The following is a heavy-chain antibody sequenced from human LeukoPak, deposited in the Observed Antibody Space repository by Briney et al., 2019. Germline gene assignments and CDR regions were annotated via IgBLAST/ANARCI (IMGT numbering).Heavy chain of an antibody. V-gene: IGHV3-30*18. Sequence: GGSLRLSCAASGFTFSSYGMHWVRQAPGKGLEWVAVISYDGSNKYYADSVKGRFTISRDNSKNTLYLQMNSLRAEDTAVYYCAKDLLSAAGTIDYWGQGTLVTVSS. CDR1: GFTFSSYG. CDR2: ISYDGSNK. CDR3: AKDLLSAAGTIDY. J-gene: IGHJ4*02. D-gene: IGHD6-13*01.